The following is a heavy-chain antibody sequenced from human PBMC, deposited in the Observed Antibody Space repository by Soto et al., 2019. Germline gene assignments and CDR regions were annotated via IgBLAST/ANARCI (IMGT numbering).Heavy chain of an antibody. CDR2: IIPIFGTA. D-gene: IGHD6-19*01. Sequence: SVKVSCKASGATFSSYAISWVRQAPGQGIEWMGGIIPIFGTANYAQKFQGRVTITADESTSTAYMELSSLRSEDTAVYYCARDDSRGWYWDKPYYYYGMDVWGPGTTVTVSS. CDR3: ARDDSRGWYWDKPYYYYGMDV. J-gene: IGHJ6*02. CDR1: GATFSSYA. V-gene: IGHV1-69*13.